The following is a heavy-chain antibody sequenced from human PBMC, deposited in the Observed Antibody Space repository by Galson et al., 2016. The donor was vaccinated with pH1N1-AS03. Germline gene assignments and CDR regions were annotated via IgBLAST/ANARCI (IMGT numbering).Heavy chain of an antibody. D-gene: IGHD3-10*02. CDR3: ATDQCSVCTTRAFDI. J-gene: IGHJ3*02. CDR2: ITAYNGNS. Sequence: SVKVSCKASGYTVTSYSFSWVRQAPGQGLEWMGWITAYNGNSNYAQKLQGRLTMTTDTSTSTAYMQLTNLRSDDTAVYYCATDQCSVCTTRAFDIWGQGTMVTVSS. V-gene: IGHV1-18*04. CDR1: GYTVTSYS.